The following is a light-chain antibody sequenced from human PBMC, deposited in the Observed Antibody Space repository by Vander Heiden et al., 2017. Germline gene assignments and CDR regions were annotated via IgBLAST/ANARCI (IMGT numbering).Light chain of an antibody. CDR2: QYS. Sequence: SSELTQPSSVSVSPGQTASITCSVDKLGYKYACWYQQKPGQSLVLVIYQYSKRPSGIPGRFSGSNSGNTATLTISGTQAMDEADYYCQSWDSSIAVVFGGGTKLTVL. CDR3: QSWDSSIAVV. V-gene: IGLV3-1*01. J-gene: IGLJ2*01. CDR1: KLGYKY.